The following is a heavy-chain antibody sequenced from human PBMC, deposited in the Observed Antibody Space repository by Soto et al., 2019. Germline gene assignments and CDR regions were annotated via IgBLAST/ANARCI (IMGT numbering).Heavy chain of an antibody. CDR3: ARGTRETDTAMVYSYYYYGMDV. D-gene: IGHD5-18*01. V-gene: IGHV1-18*01. CDR1: GYTFTSYG. J-gene: IGHJ6*02. Sequence: ASVKVSCKASGYTFTSYGISWVRQAPGQGLEWMGWISAYNGNTNYAQKLQGRVTMTTDTSTSTAYMELRSLRSDDTAVYYCARGTRETDTAMVYSYYYYGMDVWGQGTTVTVSS. CDR2: ISAYNGNT.